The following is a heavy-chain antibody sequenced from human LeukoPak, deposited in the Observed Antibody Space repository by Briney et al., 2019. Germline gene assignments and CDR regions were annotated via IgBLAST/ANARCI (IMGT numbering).Heavy chain of an antibody. D-gene: IGHD1-26*01. CDR3: ARGGASSIPLDY. Sequence: SKTLSLTCTVSGGSIGGNSYWSWIRQPPGKGPEWIGHISNSGSTYYSPSLSSRVTISLDTSKNQFSLKLRSVTAADTAVYYCARGGASSIPLDYWGRGTLVTVSS. CDR2: ISNSGST. CDR1: GGSIGGNSY. J-gene: IGHJ4*02. V-gene: IGHV4-61*01.